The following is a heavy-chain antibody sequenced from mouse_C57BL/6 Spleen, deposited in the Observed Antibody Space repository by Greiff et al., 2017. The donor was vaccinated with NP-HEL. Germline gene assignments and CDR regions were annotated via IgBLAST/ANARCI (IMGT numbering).Heavy chain of an antibody. J-gene: IGHJ1*03. V-gene: IGHV1-80*01. CDR1: GYAFSSYW. CDR2: IYPGDGDT. Sequence: VQVVESGAELVKPGASVKISCKASGYAFSSYWMNWVKQRPGKGLEWIGQIYPGDGDTNYNGKFKGKATLTADKSSSTAYMQLSSLTSEDSAVYFCARRLRSERYFDVWGTGTTVTVSS. CDR3: ARRLRSERYFDV. D-gene: IGHD1-1*01.